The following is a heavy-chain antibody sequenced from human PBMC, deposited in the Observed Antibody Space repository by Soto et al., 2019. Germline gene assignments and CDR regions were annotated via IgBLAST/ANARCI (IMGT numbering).Heavy chain of an antibody. V-gene: IGHV3-33*01. CDR2: IWNDGTNR. D-gene: IGHD1-7*01. CDR1: GFTFNNYG. CDR3: ASVHGSRLTNSAFRSYYYYGMDV. J-gene: IGHJ6*02. Sequence: QVQLVESGGGVVQPGRSLRLSCGASGFTFNNYGMHWVRQAPGKGLEWVAGIWNDGTNRYYGDSVKGRFTISIDNSKNTLYLQMNRLRAEDTAVYYCASVHGSRLTNSAFRSYYYYGMDVWGQGTRVTVSS.